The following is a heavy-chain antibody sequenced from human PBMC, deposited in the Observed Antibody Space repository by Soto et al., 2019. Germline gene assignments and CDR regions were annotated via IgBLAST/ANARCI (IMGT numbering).Heavy chain of an antibody. Sequence: GGSLRLSCAASGFTFSSYSMNWVRQAPGKGLEWVSSISSSSSYIYYPDSVKGRFTISRDNAKNSLYLQMNSLRAEDTAVYYCARDSDLGYCSSTSCYEGGYWGQGTLVTVSS. CDR3: ARDSDLGYCSSTSCYEGGY. D-gene: IGHD2-2*01. CDR2: ISSSSSYI. CDR1: GFTFSSYS. J-gene: IGHJ4*02. V-gene: IGHV3-21*01.